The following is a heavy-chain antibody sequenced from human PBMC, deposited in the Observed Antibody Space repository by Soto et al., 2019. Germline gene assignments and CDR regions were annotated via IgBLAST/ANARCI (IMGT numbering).Heavy chain of an antibody. CDR2: INPSGGST. CDR1: GYTFTSYY. V-gene: IGHV1-46*01. Sequence: ASVNVSCKASGYTFTSYYMHWVRQGPGQGLEWMGIINPSGGSTSYAQKVQGRVTMTRDTSTSTGYMALISLSSEDTAVYYCATVLIPDRPDCSRTSCSPQTGDWFGPGGQETLVTV. J-gene: IGHJ5*02. D-gene: IGHD2-2*01. CDR3: ATVLIPDRPDCSRTSCSPQTGDWFGP.